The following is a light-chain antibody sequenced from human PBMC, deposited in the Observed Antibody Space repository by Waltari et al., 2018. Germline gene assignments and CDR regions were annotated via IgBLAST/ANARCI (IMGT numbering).Light chain of an antibody. CDR3: QQYERRPHS. J-gene: IGKJ2*03. V-gene: IGKV3-15*01. CDR1: QSLGTN. Sequence: EIVMTQFPVSLSVFPGERATLFCRASQSLGTNVAWYQQRPGRAPRLLIYDSSIKAPGVPTRISASGSGTEFSLVISSLRREDFAVYYCQQYERRPHSFGQGTKVDI. CDR2: DSS.